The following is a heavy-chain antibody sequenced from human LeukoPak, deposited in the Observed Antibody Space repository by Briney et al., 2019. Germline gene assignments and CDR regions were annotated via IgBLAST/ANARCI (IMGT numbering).Heavy chain of an antibody. J-gene: IGHJ4*02. CDR2: IGTSSGST. V-gene: IGHV3-11*06. CDR1: GFTFSDYY. CDR3: ARDHYYDSSGIDY. Sequence: GGSLRLSCAASGFTFSDYYMSWIRQAPGKGLEWISYIGTSSGSTNYADSVKGRFTISRDNAKNSLYLQMNSLRDEDTAVYYCARDHYYDSSGIDYWGQGTLVTVSS. D-gene: IGHD3-22*01.